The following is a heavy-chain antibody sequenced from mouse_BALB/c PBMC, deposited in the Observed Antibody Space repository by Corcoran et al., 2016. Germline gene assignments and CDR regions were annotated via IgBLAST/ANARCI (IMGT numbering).Heavy chain of an antibody. J-gene: IGHJ2*01. CDR1: GFSLSTSGMG. Sequence: QVTLKESGPGILQPSQTLSLTCSFSGFSLSTSGMGVSWIRQPSGKGLEWLAHIYWDDDKRYNPSLKSRLTISKDTSSNQVFLKITSVDTADTATYYCARRDPLYEYYFDYWGQGTTLTVSS. CDR2: IYWDDDK. CDR3: ARRDPLYEYYFDY. D-gene: IGHD2-3*01. V-gene: IGHV8-12*01.